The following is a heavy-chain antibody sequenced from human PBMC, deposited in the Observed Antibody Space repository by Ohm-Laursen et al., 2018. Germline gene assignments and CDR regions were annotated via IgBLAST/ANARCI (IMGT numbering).Heavy chain of an antibody. CDR1: GYTFTGYY. D-gene: IGHD5-18*01. CDR3: ARGEVDTDWFDP. Sequence: ASVKVPCKASGYTFTGYYMHWVRQAPGQGLEWMGWINPNSGGTNYAQKFQGRVTMTRDTSISTAYMELSRLRSDDTAVYYCARGEVDTDWFDPWGQGTLVTVSS. V-gene: IGHV1-2*02. J-gene: IGHJ5*02. CDR2: INPNSGGT.